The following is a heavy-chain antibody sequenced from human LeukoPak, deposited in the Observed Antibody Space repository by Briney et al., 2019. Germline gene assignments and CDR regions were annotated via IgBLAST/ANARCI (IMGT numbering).Heavy chain of an antibody. CDR3: ARDRDWSFDY. D-gene: IGHD2-21*02. CDR1: GFIFSDYT. Sequence: GGSLRLSCAASGFIFSDYTMNWVRQGPGKGLEWLSYITTSSSTVYYADSVKGRFTISRDSAKNSLYLQMNSLSDEDTAVYYCARDRDWSFDYWGQGTLVTVSS. V-gene: IGHV3-48*02. J-gene: IGHJ4*02. CDR2: ITTSSSTV.